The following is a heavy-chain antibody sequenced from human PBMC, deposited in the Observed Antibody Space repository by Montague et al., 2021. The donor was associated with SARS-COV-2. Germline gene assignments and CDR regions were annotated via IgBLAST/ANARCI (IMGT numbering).Heavy chain of an antibody. CDR2: IYISGST. CDR1: GGSISSGGYY. Sequence: SETLSLTCSVSGGSISSGGYYWGWIRQPPGKGLEWIGRIYISGSTYYSPSLKSRVTISVDTSKNQFSLQLSSVTAADTAVYYCARYSGSNYGVLSYWGQGTLVTVSS. CDR3: ARYSGSNYGVLSY. V-gene: IGHV4-39*01. J-gene: IGHJ1*01. D-gene: IGHD1-26*01.